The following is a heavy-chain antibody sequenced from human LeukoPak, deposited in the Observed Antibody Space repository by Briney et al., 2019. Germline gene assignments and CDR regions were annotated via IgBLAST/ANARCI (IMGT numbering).Heavy chain of an antibody. D-gene: IGHD3-10*01. Sequence: GGSLRLSCAASGFSFSTYWMHWFGQAPGRGRVWVSRISSDGSITSYADSVKGLFTISRDNAKNTLYLQMNSLRAEDTAVYHCARHLNYYLDYWGQGTLVTVSS. CDR2: ISSDGSIT. J-gene: IGHJ4*02. V-gene: IGHV3-74*01. CDR3: ARHLNYYLDY. CDR1: GFSFSTYW.